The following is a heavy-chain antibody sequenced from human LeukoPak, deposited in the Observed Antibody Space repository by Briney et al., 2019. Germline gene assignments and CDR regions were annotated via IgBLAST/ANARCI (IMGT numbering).Heavy chain of an antibody. V-gene: IGHV3-48*02. CDR1: GFTFSSCS. CDR2: ISSSSSTI. D-gene: IGHD6-6*01. J-gene: IGHJ4*02. CDR3: ARIQGSSSSVGDH. Sequence: GGSLRLSCAVSGFTFSSCSMNWVRQAPGKGLEWVSYISSSSSTIYYADSVKGRFTISRDNAKNSLYLQMNSLRDEDTALYYCARIQGSSSSVGDHWGQGTLVTVSS.